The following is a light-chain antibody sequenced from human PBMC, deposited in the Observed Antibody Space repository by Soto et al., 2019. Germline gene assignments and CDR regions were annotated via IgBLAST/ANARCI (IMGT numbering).Light chain of an antibody. Sequence: EFVLTQSPGTLSLSPGERATLSCRASQTVRNNYLAWYQQKPGQAPRLLIYDASSRATFIPDRFSGGGSGTDFTLTISRLEPEDFAVYYCQQFSSYPLTFGGGTKVDI. CDR1: QTVRNNY. CDR3: QQFSSYPLT. V-gene: IGKV3-20*01. CDR2: DAS. J-gene: IGKJ4*01.